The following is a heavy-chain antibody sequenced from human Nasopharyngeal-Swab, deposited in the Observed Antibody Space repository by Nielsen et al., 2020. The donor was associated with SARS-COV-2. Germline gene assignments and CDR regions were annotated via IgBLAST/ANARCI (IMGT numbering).Heavy chain of an antibody. CDR1: GGTFSSYA. J-gene: IGHJ5*02. Sequence: SVKVSCEASGGTFSSYAISWVRQAPGQGLEWMGRIIPILGIANYAQKFQGRVTITADKSTSTAYMELSSLRSEDTAVYYCARDWVVVTAPDWFDPWGQGTLVTVSS. CDR2: IIPILGIA. D-gene: IGHD2-21*02. CDR3: ARDWVVVTAPDWFDP. V-gene: IGHV1-69*04.